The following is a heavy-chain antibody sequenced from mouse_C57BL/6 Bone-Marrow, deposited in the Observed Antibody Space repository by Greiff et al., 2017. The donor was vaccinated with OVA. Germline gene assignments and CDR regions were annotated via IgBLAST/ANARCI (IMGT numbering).Heavy chain of an antibody. CDR2: ISNGGGST. D-gene: IGHD1-1*01. V-gene: IGHV5-12*01. CDR3: ARQNYYGSSPWFAY. Sequence: DVHLVESGGGLVQPGGSLKLSCAASGFTFSDYYMYWVRQTPEKGLEWVAYISNGGGSTYYPDTVKGRFTISRDNAKNTLYLQMSRLKSEDTAMYYCARQNYYGSSPWFAYWGQGTLVTVSA. J-gene: IGHJ3*01. CDR1: GFTFSDYY.